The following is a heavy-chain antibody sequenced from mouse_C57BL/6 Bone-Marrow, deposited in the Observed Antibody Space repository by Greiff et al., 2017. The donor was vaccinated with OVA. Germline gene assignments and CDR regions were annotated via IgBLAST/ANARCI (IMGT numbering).Heavy chain of an antibody. Sequence: QVQLQQSGAELVRPGTSVKMSCKASGFTFTNYWIGWVKQRPGQGLEWIGDIYTGGGNTNYNEKFKGKGTLTEDKSTLAAYMQISSLTAEDSAIYYCASCAECWGFDYWGPGTTLTVSS. V-gene: IGHV1-63*01. CDR3: ASCAECWGFDY. CDR2: IYTGGGNT. J-gene: IGHJ2*01. CDR1: GFTFTNYW. D-gene: IGHD4-1*01.